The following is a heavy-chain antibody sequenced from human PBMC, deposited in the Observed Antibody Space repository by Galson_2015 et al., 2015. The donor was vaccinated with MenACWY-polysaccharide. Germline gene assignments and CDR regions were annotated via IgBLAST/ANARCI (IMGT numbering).Heavy chain of an antibody. J-gene: IGHJ3*02. CDR2: IQYDGSKI. Sequence: LRLSCAASGSRFSHSGMHWVRRAPGKGLEWVAVIQYDGSKIVYADSVKGRFTISRDNSKNTLFLEMNSLGAEDTAVYYCAREGSRIVFHAFDTWGQGTMVTVSS. CDR3: AREGSRIVFHAFDT. CDR1: GSRFSHSG. D-gene: IGHD6-13*01. V-gene: IGHV3-33*01.